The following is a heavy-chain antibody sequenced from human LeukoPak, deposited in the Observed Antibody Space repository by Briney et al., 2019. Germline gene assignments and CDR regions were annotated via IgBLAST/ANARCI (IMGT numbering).Heavy chain of an antibody. Sequence: SETLSLTCTVSGGAISSYYCNWIRQPPGQGLEWIGYIHYSGSSNNNPSLKSRVTISVDTSKNQFSLRLSSVTAADTAVYYCAREGAVAGFDYWGQGTLVTVSS. D-gene: IGHD6-19*01. CDR2: IHYSGSS. CDR3: AREGAVAGFDY. J-gene: IGHJ4*02. V-gene: IGHV4-59*01. CDR1: GGAISSYY.